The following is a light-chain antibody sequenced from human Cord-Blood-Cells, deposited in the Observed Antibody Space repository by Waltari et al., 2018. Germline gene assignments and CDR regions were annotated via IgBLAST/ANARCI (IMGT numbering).Light chain of an antibody. Sequence: QSALTQPASVSGSPGQSITISCTGTSSDVGGYNYVSWYQQHPGKAPKLMIYDVSNRTSGVSNRFSGSKSGNTASRTISGLQAEDGADYYCSSYTSSSTLVFGGGTKLTVL. CDR2: DVS. CDR1: SSDVGGYNY. V-gene: IGLV2-14*01. CDR3: SSYTSSSTLV. J-gene: IGLJ3*02.